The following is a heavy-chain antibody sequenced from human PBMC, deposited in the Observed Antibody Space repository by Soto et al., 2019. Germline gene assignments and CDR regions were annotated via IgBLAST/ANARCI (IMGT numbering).Heavy chain of an antibody. D-gene: IGHD1-26*01. CDR3: ARGFRVEGAYGAGAFFDY. Sequence: GGSLRLSCAASGFTFSSYGMHWVRQAPGKGLEWVAVIWYDGSNKYYADSVKGRFTISRDNSKNTLYLQMNSLRAEDTAVYYCARGFRVEGAYGAGAFFDYWAQGTLVTVYS. CDR1: GFTFSSYG. CDR2: IWYDGSNK. V-gene: IGHV3-33*01. J-gene: IGHJ4*02.